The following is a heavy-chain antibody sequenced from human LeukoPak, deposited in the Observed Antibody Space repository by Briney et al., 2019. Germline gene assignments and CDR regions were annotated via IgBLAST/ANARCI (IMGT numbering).Heavy chain of an antibody. V-gene: IGHV3-53*01. J-gene: IGHJ4*02. Sequence: GGSLRLSCAASGFTFSSYDMSWVRQAPGKGLEWVSVIYSGGSTSYADSVKGRFTISRDNSKNTLYLQMNSLRAEDTAVYYCAREAIVGATEFWGQGTLVTVSS. CDR2: IYSGGST. CDR3: AREAIVGATEF. CDR1: GFTFSSYD. D-gene: IGHD1-26*01.